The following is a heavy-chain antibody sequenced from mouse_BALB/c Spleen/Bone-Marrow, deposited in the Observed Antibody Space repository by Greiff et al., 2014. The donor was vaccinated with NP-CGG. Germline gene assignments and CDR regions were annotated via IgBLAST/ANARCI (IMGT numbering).Heavy chain of an antibody. CDR3: ARSGFAY. Sequence: VKLQESGAELMKPGASVKISCKATGYTFSSYWIEWVKQRPGHGLEWIGGILPGSGSTNYNAKFKGKATFTADTSSNTTYMQPSSLTSEDAAVYYWARSGFAYWGQGTLVTVSA. CDR2: ILPGSGST. CDR1: GYTFSSYW. V-gene: IGHV1-9*01. J-gene: IGHJ3*01.